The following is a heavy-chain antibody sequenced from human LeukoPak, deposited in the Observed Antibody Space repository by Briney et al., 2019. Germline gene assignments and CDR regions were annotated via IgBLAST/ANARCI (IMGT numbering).Heavy chain of an antibody. CDR1: GYTFTGYY. J-gene: IGHJ6*02. Sequence: GASVKVSCKASGYTFTGYYMHWVRQAPGQGLGWMGWINPNSGGTNYAQKFQGRVTMTRDTSISTAYMELSRLRSDDTAVYYCASIAAAGPTTLNYYYYYGMDVCGQGTTVTVSS. V-gene: IGHV1-2*02. CDR2: INPNSGGT. CDR3: ASIAAAGPTTLNYYYYYGMDV. D-gene: IGHD6-13*01.